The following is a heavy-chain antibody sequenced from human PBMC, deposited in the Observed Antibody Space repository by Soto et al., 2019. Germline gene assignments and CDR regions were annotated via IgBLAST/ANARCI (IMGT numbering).Heavy chain of an antibody. Sequence: EVQLLESGGGLVQPGGSMRLSCAASGFTFSTYAMSWVRQAPGKGLEWVSGISGSGGRIYYADSVKGRCTMSRDNSKNTRYLQMNSLRAEDTAVYYCAKEGAGSSGWYSDYWGQGTLVTVSS. CDR3: AKEGAGSSGWYSDY. D-gene: IGHD6-19*01. CDR1: GFTFSTYA. J-gene: IGHJ4*02. CDR2: ISGSGGRI. V-gene: IGHV3-23*01.